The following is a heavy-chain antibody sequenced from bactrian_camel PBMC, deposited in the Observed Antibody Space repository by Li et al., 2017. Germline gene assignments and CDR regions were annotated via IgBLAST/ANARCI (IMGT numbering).Heavy chain of an antibody. CDR2: IDSDGST. Sequence: HVQLVESGGDSVEVGGSLRLSCGVSSHTYRQYCIAWFRQAPGKEREGVAAIDSDGSTSYADSVKGRFTISRDDARNTLYLQLNSLKTEDTAMYYCAKDLWGSYYWGQGTQVTVS. CDR1: SHTYRQYC. D-gene: IGHD5*01. J-gene: IGHJ4*01. V-gene: IGHV3S55*01. CDR3: AKDLWGSYY.